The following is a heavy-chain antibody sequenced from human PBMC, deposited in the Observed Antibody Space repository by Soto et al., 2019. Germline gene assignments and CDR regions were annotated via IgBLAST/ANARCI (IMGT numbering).Heavy chain of an antibody. CDR2: IYGDDNK. J-gene: IGHJ4*02. Sequence: QITLKESGPTLVKPTQTLTLTCTFSGLSLSTNRVGVGWIRQPPGKALEWLTLIYGDDNKHYSPSLKTRLTITKDTSKKQVVLKLNHMEPVDPGTNDCAPSSAYWPGAGGAYFDYWGPGTLVTVSS. CDR3: APSSAYWPGAGGAYFDY. D-gene: IGHD2-21*01. V-gene: IGHV2-5*02. CDR1: GLSLSTNRVG.